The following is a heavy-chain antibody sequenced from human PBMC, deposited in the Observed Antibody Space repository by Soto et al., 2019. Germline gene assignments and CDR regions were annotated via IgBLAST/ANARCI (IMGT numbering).Heavy chain of an antibody. CDR1: GASISGFY. CDR3: VRDGTKTLRDWFDP. Sequence: SATLSLTCTVSGASISGFYWSSIRKSAGKGLEWIGRIYATGTTDYNPSLKSRVMMSVDTSKKQFSLKLRSVTAADTAVYYCVRDGTKTLRDWFDPWGQGISVTVSS. CDR2: IYATGTT. J-gene: IGHJ5*02. V-gene: IGHV4-4*07. D-gene: IGHD1-1*01.